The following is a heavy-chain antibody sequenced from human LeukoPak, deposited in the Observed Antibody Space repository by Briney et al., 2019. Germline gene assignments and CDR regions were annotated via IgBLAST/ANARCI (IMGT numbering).Heavy chain of an antibody. CDR1: GFTFSSYA. CDR3: ARATTVTTAPVDV. Sequence: GGSLRLSCAASGFTFSSYAMSWVRQAPGKGLEWVSVISGSGGSTYYADSVKGRFTISRDNSKNTLYVQMNSLRAEDTAVYYCARATTVTTAPVDVWGKGTTVTVSS. D-gene: IGHD4-17*01. V-gene: IGHV3-23*01. CDR2: ISGSGGST. J-gene: IGHJ6*04.